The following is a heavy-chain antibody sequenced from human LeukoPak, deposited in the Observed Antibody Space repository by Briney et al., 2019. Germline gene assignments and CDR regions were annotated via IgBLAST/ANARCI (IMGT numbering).Heavy chain of an antibody. CDR2: IYYSGST. Sequence: SETLSLTCTVSGGSISSYYWSWIRQPPGKGLEWIGYIYYSGSTNYNPSLKSRVTISVDTSKNQFSLKLSSVTAADTAVYYCARDGYKYGAFDIWGQGTMVTVSS. J-gene: IGHJ3*02. CDR1: GGSISSYY. D-gene: IGHD5-24*01. V-gene: IGHV4-59*01. CDR3: ARDGYKYGAFDI.